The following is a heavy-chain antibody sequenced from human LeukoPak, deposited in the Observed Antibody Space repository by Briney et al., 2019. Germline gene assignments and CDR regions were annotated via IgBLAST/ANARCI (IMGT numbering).Heavy chain of an antibody. CDR2: ISAYTGNT. Sequence: ASVKVSCKASGYTFTNYGISWVRQPPGQGLERMGWISAYTGNTNYAQNFQGRVTMTTDTSTSTAFMELRSLRSDDTAVYYCARSGVGYFYDNTGYYPLDYWGQGTLVTVSS. CDR1: GYTFTNYG. V-gene: IGHV1-18*01. CDR3: ARSGVGYFYDNTGYYPLDY. D-gene: IGHD3-22*01. J-gene: IGHJ4*02.